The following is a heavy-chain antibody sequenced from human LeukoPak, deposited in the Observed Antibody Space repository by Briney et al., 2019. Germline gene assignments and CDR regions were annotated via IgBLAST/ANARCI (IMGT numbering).Heavy chain of an antibody. CDR3: ARDRTYYYDSRGYYIY. CDR1: GGTFSSYA. V-gene: IGHV1-69*13. J-gene: IGHJ4*02. D-gene: IGHD3-22*01. Sequence: ASVKVSCKASGGTFSSYAISWVRQAPGQGLERMGGIIPIFGTANYAQKFQGRVTITADESTSTAYMELSSLRSEDTAVYYCARDRTYYYDSRGYYIYWGQGTLVTVSS. CDR2: IIPIFGTA.